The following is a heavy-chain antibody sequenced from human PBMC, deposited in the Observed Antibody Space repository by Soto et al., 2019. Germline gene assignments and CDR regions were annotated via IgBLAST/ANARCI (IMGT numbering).Heavy chain of an antibody. CDR2: IDPSDSYT. CDR3: ARRRGNHYYYYGMDV. D-gene: IGHD3-16*01. V-gene: IGHV5-10-1*01. J-gene: IGHJ6*02. CDR1: GYSFTSYW. Sequence: GESLKISCKGSGYSFTSYWISWVRQMPGKGLEWMGRIDPSDSYTNYSPSFQGHVTISADKSISTAYLQWSSLKASDTAMYYCARRRGNHYYYYGMDVWGQGNKVTVSS.